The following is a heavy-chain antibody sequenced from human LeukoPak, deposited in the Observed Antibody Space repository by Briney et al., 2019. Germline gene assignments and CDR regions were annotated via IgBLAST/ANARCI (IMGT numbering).Heavy chain of an antibody. CDR1: GFSLSTSGMC. Sequence: GPALLKPTQTLTLTCTFSGFSLSTSGMCVSWVRQPPGKALEWLALIDWDDDKYYSTSLKTRLTISKDTSKNQVVLTMTNMDPVDTATYYCARTSRSEYYFDYWGQGTLVTVSS. CDR3: ARTSRSEYYFDY. J-gene: IGHJ4*02. CDR2: IDWDDDK. V-gene: IGHV2-70*20.